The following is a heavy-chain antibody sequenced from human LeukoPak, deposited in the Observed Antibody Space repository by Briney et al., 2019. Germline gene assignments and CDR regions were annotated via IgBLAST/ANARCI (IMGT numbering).Heavy chain of an antibody. CDR2: IRDSGAST. CDR1: GFTFLTYA. V-gene: IGHV3-23*01. J-gene: IGHJ3*02. Sequence: SGGSLRLSCAASGFTFLTYAMSWVRQAPGKGLQWVSVIRDSGASTYYADSVKGRFTISRVNSKNTLYLQMNSLRAEDTAVYYCAKAGRSGWYPGWPFDIWGQGTMVTVSS. D-gene: IGHD6-19*01. CDR3: AKAGRSGWYPGWPFDI.